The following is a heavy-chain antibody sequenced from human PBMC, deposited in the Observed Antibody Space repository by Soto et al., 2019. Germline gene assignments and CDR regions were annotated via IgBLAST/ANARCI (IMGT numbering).Heavy chain of an antibody. CDR3: ARRTAGGPLHNWFDP. CDR2: VSYSGST. Sequence: QVQLQESGPGLVKPSETLSLTCTVSGGSISSYYWNWIRQFPGKGLEWIGYVSYSGSTNYNPSLKSRVTMSVDTSNKQISLILTSVTAADTAVYYCARRTAGGPLHNWFDPWGQGTLVTVSS. J-gene: IGHJ5*02. CDR1: GGSISSYY. V-gene: IGHV4-59*01. D-gene: IGHD2-15*01.